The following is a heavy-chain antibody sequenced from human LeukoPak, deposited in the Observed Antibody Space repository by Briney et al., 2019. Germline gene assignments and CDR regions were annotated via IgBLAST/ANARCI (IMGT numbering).Heavy chain of an antibody. J-gene: IGHJ4*02. D-gene: IGHD5-12*01. V-gene: IGHV3-74*01. CDR2: INSDGSST. Sequence: GGSLRLSCAASGFTFSSYEMNWVRQAPGKGLVWVSRINSDGSSTRYADSVKGRFTISRDNAKNTLYLQMNSLRAEDTAVYYCASLIGGYSGYDADYWGQGTLVTVSS. CDR1: GFTFSSYE. CDR3: ASLIGGYSGYDADY.